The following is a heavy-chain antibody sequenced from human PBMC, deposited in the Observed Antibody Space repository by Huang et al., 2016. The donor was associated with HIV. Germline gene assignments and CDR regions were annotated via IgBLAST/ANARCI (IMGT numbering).Heavy chain of an antibody. V-gene: IGHV1-24*01. CDR2: LAPEHGET. Sequence: QVQLVQSGAEVKKTGASVKVSCKVSGYTLTELSIHWVRQAPGKGLEWMGGLAPEHGETTYAQNVQCRVTMTEDTSTDTAYMELHSLRPEDTAVYYCAAGYDTYYDIWGQGTMVIASS. J-gene: IGHJ3*02. CDR1: GYTLTELS. CDR3: AAGYDTYYDI. D-gene: IGHD2-21*01.